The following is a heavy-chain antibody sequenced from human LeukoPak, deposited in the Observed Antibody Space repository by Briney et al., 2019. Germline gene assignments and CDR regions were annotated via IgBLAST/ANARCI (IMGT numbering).Heavy chain of an antibody. CDR3: ARSLDILTGFDAFDI. Sequence: ASVKVSCKASGYTFTSYDINWVRQATGQGLEWMGWMNPNSGNTGYAQKFQGRVTTTRNTSISTAYMELSSLRSEDTAVYYCARSLDILTGFDAFDIWGQGTMVTVSS. J-gene: IGHJ3*02. CDR2: MNPNSGNT. CDR1: GYTFTSYD. V-gene: IGHV1-8*01. D-gene: IGHD3-9*01.